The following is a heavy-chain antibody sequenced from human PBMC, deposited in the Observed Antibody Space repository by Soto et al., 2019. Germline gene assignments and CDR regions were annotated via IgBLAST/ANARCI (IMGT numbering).Heavy chain of an antibody. J-gene: IGHJ6*02. CDR2: INAGNGNT. CDR3: ATALVSDMTANFYNGMDV. CDR1: GYTFTSYA. D-gene: IGHD3-9*01. V-gene: IGHV1-3*01. Sequence: VAPVKVSCKASGYTFTSYAMHWVRQAPGQRLEWMGWINAGNGNTKYSQKFQGRVTITRDTSASTAYMELSSLRSEDTAVYYCATALVSDMTANFYNGMDVWGQGTTVTVSS.